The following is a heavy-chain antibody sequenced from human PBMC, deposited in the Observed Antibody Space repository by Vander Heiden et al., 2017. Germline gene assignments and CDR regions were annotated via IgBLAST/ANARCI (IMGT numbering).Heavy chain of an antibody. CDR1: GGSISSYS. V-gene: IGHV4-4*07. CDR2: IYTSGST. J-gene: IGHJ3*02. D-gene: IGHD3-3*01. Sequence: QVQLQESGPGLVKPSETLSLTCTVSGGSISSYSWSWIRQPAGKGLEWIGRIYTSGSTNYNPSLKSRVTMSVDTSKNQFSLKLSSVTAADTAVYYCARDRYDFWSGNDAFDIWGQGTMVTVSS. CDR3: ARDRYDFWSGNDAFDI.